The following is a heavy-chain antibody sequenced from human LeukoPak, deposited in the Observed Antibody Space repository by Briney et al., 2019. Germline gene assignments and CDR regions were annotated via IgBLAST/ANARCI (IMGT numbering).Heavy chain of an antibody. J-gene: IGHJ5*02. V-gene: IGHV1-69*13. CDR3: ARERGDGSGSYYTTANWFDP. CDR1: GGTFSNYA. D-gene: IGHD3-10*01. Sequence: ASVKVSCKASGGTFSNYAISWVRQAPGQGLEWMGGIIPVFGTPNYAQKFQGRVTITADESTSTAYMELSSLRSEDTAVYYCARERGDGSGSYYTTANWFDPWGQGTLVTVSS. CDR2: IIPVFGTP.